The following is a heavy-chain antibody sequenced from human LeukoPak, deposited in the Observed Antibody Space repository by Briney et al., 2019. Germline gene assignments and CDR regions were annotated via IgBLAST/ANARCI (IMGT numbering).Heavy chain of an antibody. CDR2: IIPIFGTA. V-gene: IGHV1-69*05. CDR1: GGTFSSYA. D-gene: IGHD2/OR15-2a*01. J-gene: IGHJ3*02. Sequence: ASVKVSCKASGGTFSSYAISWVRQAPGQGLEWMGRIIPIFGTANYAQKFQGRVTITTDESTSTAYMKLSSLRSEDTAVYYCARDFLPHDAFDIWGQGTIVTVSS. CDR3: ARDFLPHDAFDI.